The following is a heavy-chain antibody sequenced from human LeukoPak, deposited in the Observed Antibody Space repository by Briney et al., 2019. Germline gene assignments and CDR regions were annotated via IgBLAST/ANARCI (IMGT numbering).Heavy chain of an antibody. V-gene: IGHV4-39*01. J-gene: IGHJ4*02. CDR2: IYYSGST. CDR1: GGSISSSSYY. Sequence: PSETLSLTCTVSGGSISSSSYYWGWIRQPPGKGLKWIGSIYYSGSTYYNPSLKSRVTISVDTSKNQFSLKLSSVTAADTAVYYCARHSTVTTSAAGYWGQGTLVTVSS. CDR3: ARHSTVTTSAAGY. D-gene: IGHD4-17*01.